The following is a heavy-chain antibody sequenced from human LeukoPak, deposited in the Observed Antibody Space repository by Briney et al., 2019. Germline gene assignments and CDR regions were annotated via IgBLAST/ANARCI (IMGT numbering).Heavy chain of an antibody. CDR3: VRDGEGVAISVNYWFAP. J-gene: IGHJ5*02. CDR2: MNPINGNT. V-gene: IGHV1-8*01. D-gene: IGHD3-10*01. CDR1: GFTFTNYD. Sequence: ASVKVSCKATGFTFTNYDINWVRQASGHGLEWMGWMNPINGNTGYAQKFQGRVTMTRDTSISTAYMELRSLTSEDTAVYYCVRDGEGVAISVNYWFAPWGQGTLVTVSS.